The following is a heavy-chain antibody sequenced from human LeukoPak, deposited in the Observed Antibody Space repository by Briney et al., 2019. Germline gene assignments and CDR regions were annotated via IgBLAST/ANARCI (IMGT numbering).Heavy chain of an antibody. D-gene: IGHD6-6*01. J-gene: IGHJ6*03. V-gene: IGHV1-69*04. CDR3: ARGVIAARPDYYYYMDV. CDR1: GGTFSSYA. Sequence: ASVKVSCKASGGTFSSYAISWVRRAPGQGLEWMGRIIPILGIANYAQKFQGRVTITTDESTSTAYMELSSLRSEDTAVYYCARGVIAARPDYYYYMDVWGKGTTVAVSS. CDR2: IIPILGIA.